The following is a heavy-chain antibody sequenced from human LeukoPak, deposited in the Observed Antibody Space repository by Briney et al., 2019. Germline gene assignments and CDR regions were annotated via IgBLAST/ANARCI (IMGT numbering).Heavy chain of an antibody. J-gene: IGHJ4*02. CDR3: VSFYETY. D-gene: IGHD2/OR15-2a*01. V-gene: IGHV3-74*01. CDR1: GFTFSSYA. CDR2: INSDGSWT. Sequence: GGSLRLSCAASGFTFSSYAMHWVRQAPGKGLVWVSHINSDGSWTSYADSVKGRFTISEDNAKNTVYLQMNSLRAEDTAVYYCVSFYETYWGRGTLVTVSS.